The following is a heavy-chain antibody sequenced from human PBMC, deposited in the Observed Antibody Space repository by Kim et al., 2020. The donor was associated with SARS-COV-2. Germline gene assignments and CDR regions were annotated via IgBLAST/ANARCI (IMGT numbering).Heavy chain of an antibody. Sequence: YASSVKGRFTISRDNSKNTLYLQMNSLRAEDTAVYYCANSIDYYGSAHFDYWGQGTLVTVSS. V-gene: IGHV3-30*02. CDR3: ANSIDYYGSAHFDY. D-gene: IGHD3-10*01. J-gene: IGHJ4*02.